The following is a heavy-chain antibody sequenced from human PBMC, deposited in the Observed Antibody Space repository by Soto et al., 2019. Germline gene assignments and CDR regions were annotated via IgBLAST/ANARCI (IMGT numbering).Heavy chain of an antibody. D-gene: IGHD2-8*01. V-gene: IGHV1-3*01. Sequence: QVQLVQSGTEVKKPGASVKVSCRASGYVFTKYEMHWVRQAPGQGLEWMGWINGGSGNTKYSQKLQGRVAITRDTSATTAYMELSSLTSEDTAVYYCLTNQRGTYTGLDVWGQGTTVTVSS. J-gene: IGHJ6*02. CDR3: LTNQRGTYTGLDV. CDR1: GYVFTKYE. CDR2: INGGSGNT.